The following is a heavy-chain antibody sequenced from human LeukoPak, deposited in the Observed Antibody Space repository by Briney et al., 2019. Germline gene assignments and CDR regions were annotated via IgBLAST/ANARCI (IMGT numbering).Heavy chain of an antibody. D-gene: IGHD5-18*01. Sequence: SETLSLTCAVYGGSFSGYYWSWIRQPPGKGLEWIGEINHSGSTNYNPSLKSRVTISVDTSKNQFSLKLSSVTAADTAAYYCARVGTDTAMVPSSYFDYWGQGTLVTVSS. CDR2: INHSGST. V-gene: IGHV4-34*01. J-gene: IGHJ4*02. CDR3: ARVGTDTAMVPSSYFDY. CDR1: GGSFSGYY.